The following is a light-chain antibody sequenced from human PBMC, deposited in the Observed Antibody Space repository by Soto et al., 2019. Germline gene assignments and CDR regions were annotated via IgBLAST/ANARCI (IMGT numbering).Light chain of an antibody. J-gene: IGKJ1*01. CDR1: QGISRS. Sequence: IQLTQSPSFLSASVGDRVTITCRASQGISRSLAWYLQKPGKAPKLLIYAAATLQSGVPSRFSGSASDAEFTLTISSLQPEEFATNYCQQLNTYSRWTFDQGTNVEIK. CDR2: AAA. CDR3: QQLNTYSRWT. V-gene: IGKV1-9*01.